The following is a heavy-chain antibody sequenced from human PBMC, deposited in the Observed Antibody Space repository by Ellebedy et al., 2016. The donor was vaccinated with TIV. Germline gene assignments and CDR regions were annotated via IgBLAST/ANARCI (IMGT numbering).Heavy chain of an antibody. V-gene: IGHV1-69*04. Sequence: AASVKVSCKASGGTFSNYAFNWVRQAPGQGLEWMGRIIPILGVADYAQNFQGRVTFTADKYTTTTYMELSSLRSEDTAVYYCARDSATQPPDYWGQGTLVTVSS. CDR2: IIPILGVA. CDR1: GGTFSNYA. D-gene: IGHD1-26*01. J-gene: IGHJ4*02. CDR3: ARDSATQPPDY.